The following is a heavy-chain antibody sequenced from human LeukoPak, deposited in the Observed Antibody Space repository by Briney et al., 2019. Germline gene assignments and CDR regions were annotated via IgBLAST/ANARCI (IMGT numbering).Heavy chain of an antibody. V-gene: IGHV1-69*13. D-gene: IGHD5-12*01. CDR1: GGTFSSYA. CDR3: ARSNSGYDPFDY. J-gene: IGHJ4*02. CDR2: ITPIFGTA. Sequence: SVKVSCKASGGTFSSYAISWVRQAPGQGLEWMGGITPIFGTANYAQKFQGRVTITADESTSTAYMELSSLRSEDTAVYYCARSNSGYDPFDYWGQGTLVTVSS.